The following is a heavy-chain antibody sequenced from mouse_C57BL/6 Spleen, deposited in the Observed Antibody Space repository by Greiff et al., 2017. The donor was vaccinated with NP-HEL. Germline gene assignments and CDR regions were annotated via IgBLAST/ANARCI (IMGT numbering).Heavy chain of an antibody. CDR2: ICPGSGST. J-gene: IGHJ4*01. CDR3: ARGVSTTVVAEAYAMDD. CDR1: GYTFTSYW. D-gene: IGHD1-1*01. V-gene: IGHV1-55*01. Sequence: QVQLQQPGAELVQPGASVKMSCKASGYTFTSYWITWVKQRPGQGLEWIGDICPGSGSTNYNEKFKSKATLTVDTSSSTAYMQLSSLTSEDSAVYYCARGVSTTVVAEAYAMDDWGQGTSVTVSS.